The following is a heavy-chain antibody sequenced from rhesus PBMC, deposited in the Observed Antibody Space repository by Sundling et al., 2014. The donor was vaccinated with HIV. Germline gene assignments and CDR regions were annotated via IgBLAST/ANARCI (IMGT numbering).Heavy chain of an antibody. Sequence: QVQLQESGPGLVKPSETLSLTCAVSGGSISSGYYYWSWIRQPPGKGLEWIGYITYSGSTSYNPSLKSRVTISRDTSKNQFSLKLSSVTAADTAVYYCARTGPWTGFYXFDYWGQGVLVTVSS. J-gene: IGHJ4*01. V-gene: IGHV4-122*02. D-gene: IGHD3-3*01. CDR1: GGSISSGYYY. CDR3: ARTGPWTGFYXFDY. CDR2: ITYSGST.